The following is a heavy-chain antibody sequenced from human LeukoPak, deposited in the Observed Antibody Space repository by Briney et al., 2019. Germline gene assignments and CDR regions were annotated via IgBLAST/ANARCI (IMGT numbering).Heavy chain of an antibody. CDR1: GYTFTSYG. V-gene: IGHV1-18*01. CDR3: ARDFPNYDSSGYYYVAFDI. Sequence: ASVKVSCKASGYTFTSYGISWVRQAPGQGLEWMGWSSAYNGKTNYAQNLHGRGTIITDTSTSTAYMELRSLRSDDTAVYYCARDFPNYDSSGYYYVAFDIWGQGTMVTVSS. J-gene: IGHJ3*02. CDR2: SSAYNGKT. D-gene: IGHD3-22*01.